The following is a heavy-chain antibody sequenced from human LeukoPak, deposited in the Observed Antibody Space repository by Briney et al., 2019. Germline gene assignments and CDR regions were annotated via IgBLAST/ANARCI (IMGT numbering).Heavy chain of an antibody. CDR2: IIPVFGTA. J-gene: IGHJ6*03. D-gene: IGHD5-24*01. CDR3: ARARQMATTAFYYYMDV. CDR1: GGTFSSYA. Sequence: SVKVSCKASGGTFSSYAISWVRQAPGQGLEWMGRIIPVFGTANYAQKFQGRVTITTDESTSTAYMELSSLRSEDTAVYYCARARQMATTAFYYYMDVWGKGTTVTVSS. V-gene: IGHV1-69*05.